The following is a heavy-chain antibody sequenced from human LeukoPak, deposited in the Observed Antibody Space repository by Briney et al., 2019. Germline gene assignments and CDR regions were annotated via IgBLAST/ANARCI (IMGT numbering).Heavy chain of an antibody. CDR3: ANEVGSIVGAN. D-gene: IGHD1-26*01. CDR1: GFTFSSYW. V-gene: IGHV3-23*01. Sequence: GGSLRLSCAASGFTFSSYWMSWVRQAPGKGLEWVSAISGSGGSTYYADSVKGRFTISRDNSKNTLYLQMNSLRAEDTAVYYCANEVGSIVGANWGQGTLVTVSS. CDR2: ISGSGGST. J-gene: IGHJ1*01.